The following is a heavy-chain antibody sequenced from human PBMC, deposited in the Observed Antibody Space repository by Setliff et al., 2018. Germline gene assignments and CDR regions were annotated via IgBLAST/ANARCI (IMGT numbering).Heavy chain of an antibody. CDR3: ARRWNFGPYGSGIHDGFDM. D-gene: IGHD3-10*01. V-gene: IGHV4-34*01. CDR1: GGSISSYY. CDR2: INHYGST. J-gene: IGHJ3*02. Sequence: PSETLSLTCTVSGGSISSYYWSWIRQPPGKGLEWIGEINHYGSTKYKSSLKSRVTISVDTPKNQFSLKLNSVTAADTAVYYCARRWNFGPYGSGIHDGFDMWGEGTMVTVSS.